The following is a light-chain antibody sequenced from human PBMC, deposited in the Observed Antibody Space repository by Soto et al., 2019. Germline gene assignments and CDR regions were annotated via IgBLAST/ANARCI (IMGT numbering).Light chain of an antibody. CDR1: QSVSSH. Sequence: EIVMTQSPATLSVSPGETATLSCRASQSVSSHLYWYQQKPGQAPRLLIYGASTRATGIPARFSGSGSGTEFTLTISSLQSGDFAVYYCQQSNNWPWTFGQGTKVEIK. CDR3: QQSNNWPWT. CDR2: GAS. V-gene: IGKV3-15*01. J-gene: IGKJ1*01.